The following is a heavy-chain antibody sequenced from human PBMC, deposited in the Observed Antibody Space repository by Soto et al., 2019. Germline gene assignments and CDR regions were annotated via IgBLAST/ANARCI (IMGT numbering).Heavy chain of an antibody. CDR3: ATALGSYGMDV. Sequence: GWSLRLSCAASGFSFSSYGMHWVRQAPGKGLEWVAVISYDGSNKYYADSVKGRFTISRDNSKNTLYLQMNSLRAEDTAVYYCATALGSYGMDVWGQGTTVTAP. CDR2: ISYDGSNK. CDR1: GFSFSSYG. J-gene: IGHJ6*02. V-gene: IGHV3-30*03. D-gene: IGHD2-15*01.